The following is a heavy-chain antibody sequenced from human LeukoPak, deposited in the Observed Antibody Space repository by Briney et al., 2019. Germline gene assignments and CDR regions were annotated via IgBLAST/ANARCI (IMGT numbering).Heavy chain of an antibody. CDR3: ARGSLRISDI. D-gene: IGHD3-16*01. J-gene: IGHJ3*02. CDR2: IYTSGST. CDR1: GGSISSGSYY. Sequence: PSETPSLTCTVSGGSISSGSYYWSWIRQPAGKGLEWIGRIYTSGSTNYNPSLKSRVTISVDTSKNQFSLKLSSVTAAATAVYYCARGSLRISDIWGQGTMVTVSS. V-gene: IGHV4-61*02.